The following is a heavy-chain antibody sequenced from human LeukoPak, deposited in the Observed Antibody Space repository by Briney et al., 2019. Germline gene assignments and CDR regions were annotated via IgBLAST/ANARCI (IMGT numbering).Heavy chain of an antibody. J-gene: IGHJ4*02. Sequence: SETLSLTCTVSGGSISNSSYYWGWIRQPPGKGLEWIGSIYYSGSTYYNPSLKSRVTISVDTSKNQFSLKLSSVTAADTAVYYCASIPVPWLVPEGFWYWGQGTLVTVSS. CDR1: GGSISNSSYY. D-gene: IGHD6-19*01. CDR2: IYYSGST. CDR3: ASIPVPWLVPEGFWY. V-gene: IGHV4-39*01.